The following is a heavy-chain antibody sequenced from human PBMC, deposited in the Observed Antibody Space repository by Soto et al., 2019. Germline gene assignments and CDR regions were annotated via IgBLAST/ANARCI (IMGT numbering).Heavy chain of an antibody. CDR2: IYYSGST. D-gene: IGHD3-22*01. J-gene: IGHJ4*02. CDR3: ARVFVPDLYYDGSGYYVGY. Sequence: SETLSLTCTVSGGSISDYYWSWIRQPPGKGLEWIGYIYYSGSTYYNPSLKSRVTISVDTSKNQFSLKLSSVTAADTAVYYCARVFVPDLYYDGSGYYVGYWAQGTLDTASS. CDR1: GGSISDYY. V-gene: IGHV4-59*04.